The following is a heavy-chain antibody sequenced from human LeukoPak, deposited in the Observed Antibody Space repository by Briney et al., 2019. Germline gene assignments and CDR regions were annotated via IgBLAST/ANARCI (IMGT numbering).Heavy chain of an antibody. V-gene: IGHV4-59*01. CDR3: ARYRAFDI. CDR2: IYNSGNT. J-gene: IGHJ3*02. CDR1: GGSISGYY. Sequence: PSETLSLTCTVSGGSISGYYWSWFRQPPGEGLEWIGYIYNSGNTNYNPSLKSRVTISVDTSKNQFSLKLTSVTAADTAVYYCARYRAFDIWGRGTLVTVSS.